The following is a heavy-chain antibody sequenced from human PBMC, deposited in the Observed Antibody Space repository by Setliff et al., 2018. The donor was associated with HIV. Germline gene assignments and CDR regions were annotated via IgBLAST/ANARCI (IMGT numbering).Heavy chain of an antibody. J-gene: IGHJ3*02. Sequence: SETLSLTCTVSGGSISSSGYYWSWIRQHPGKGLEWIGYIHYSGSTYYNPSLKSQVTISVDTSKNRLSLKLSSVTAADAAVYYCARAMSSSWYIDGFDIWGQGTVVTVSS. V-gene: IGHV4-31*01. CDR3: ARAMSSSWYIDGFDI. CDR2: IHYSGST. D-gene: IGHD6-13*01. CDR1: GGSISSSGYY.